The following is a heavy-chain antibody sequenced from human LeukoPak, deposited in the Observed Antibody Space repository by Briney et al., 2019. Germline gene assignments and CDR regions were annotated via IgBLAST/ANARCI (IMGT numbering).Heavy chain of an antibody. J-gene: IGHJ6*02. D-gene: IGHD3-22*01. CDR3: ANPLLRGIVEGYYGMDV. V-gene: IGHV3-23*01. CDR2: ISGSGGST. Sequence: GGSLRLSCAASGFTFNSYAMSWVRQAPGKGLEWVSAISGSGGSTYYADSVKGRFTISRDNSKNTLYLQMNSLRAEDTAVYYCANPLLRGIVEGYYGMDVWGQGTTVTVSS. CDR1: GFTFNSYA.